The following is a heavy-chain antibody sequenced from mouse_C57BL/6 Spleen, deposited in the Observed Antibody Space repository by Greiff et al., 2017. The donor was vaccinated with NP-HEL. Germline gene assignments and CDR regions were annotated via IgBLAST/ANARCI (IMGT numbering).Heavy chain of an antibody. CDR2: IYPGSGNT. CDR3: ARDYGSSHDWYFDV. D-gene: IGHD1-1*01. J-gene: IGHJ1*03. V-gene: IGHV1-76*01. CDR1: GYTFTDYY. Sequence: VQRVESGAELVRPGASVKLSCKASGYTFTDYYINWVQQRPGQGLEWIARIYPGSGNTYYNEKFKGKATLTAEKSSSTAYMQLSSLTSEASAVYFCARDYGSSHDWYFDVWGTGTTVTVSS.